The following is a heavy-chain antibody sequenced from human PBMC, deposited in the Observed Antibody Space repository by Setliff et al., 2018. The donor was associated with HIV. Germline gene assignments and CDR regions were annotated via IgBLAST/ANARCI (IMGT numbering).Heavy chain of an antibody. V-gene: IGHV4-39*01. Sequence: SETLSLTCTVSGGSINSRSYYWAWIRQPPGKGLEWVASIYFSGTPYYNPSLKSRVTISVDTSKKQFSLKLSSVTAADTAVYYCARQLAVADYFDYWGQGTLVTVSS. J-gene: IGHJ4*02. CDR3: ARQLAVADYFDY. D-gene: IGHD6-19*01. CDR1: GGSINSRSYY. CDR2: IYFSGTP.